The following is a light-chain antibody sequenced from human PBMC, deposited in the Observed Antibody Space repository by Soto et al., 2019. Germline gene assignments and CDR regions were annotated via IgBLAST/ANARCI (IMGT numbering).Light chain of an antibody. CDR3: SSYASSSTPYV. V-gene: IGLV2-14*03. CDR1: SSDVGGYNY. Sequence: QSVLTQPASVSGSPGQSITISCTGTSSDVGGYNYVSWYQQHPGKAPKLLIYDVNNRPSGVSNRFSGSKSGNTASLTVSGLQADDEADYYCSSYASSSTPYVFGTGTKLTV. CDR2: DVN. J-gene: IGLJ1*01.